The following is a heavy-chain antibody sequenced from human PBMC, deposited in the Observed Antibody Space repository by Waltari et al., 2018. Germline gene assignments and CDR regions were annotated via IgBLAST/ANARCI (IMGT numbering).Heavy chain of an antibody. J-gene: IGHJ4*02. CDR2: TYYRAKLNT. V-gene: IGHV6-1*01. Sequence: QVLLQQSGPGLVKPSQTLSLTCSISGDSVSNNAVAWNWIRQSPSRGLEWLGRTYYRAKLNTDYAVALKSRITVNPDTSKNQFSLHLNSVTPEDTAVYYCTRGTFNAFDYWGQGTLVTVSS. CDR1: GDSVSNNAVA. CDR3: TRGTFNAFDY.